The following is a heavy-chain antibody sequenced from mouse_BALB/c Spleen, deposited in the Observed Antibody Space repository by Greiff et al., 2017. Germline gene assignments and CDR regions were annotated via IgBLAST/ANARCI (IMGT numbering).Heavy chain of an antibody. D-gene: IGHD1-1*01. CDR3: ARASLYYYGSSYDWYFDV. CDR1: GFTFSSYA. J-gene: IGHJ1*01. CDR2: ISSGGST. V-gene: IGHV5-6-5*01. Sequence: EVQGVESGGGLVKPGGSLKLSCAASGFTFSSYAMSWVRQTPEKRLEWVASISSGGSTYYPDSVKGRFTISRDNARNILYLQMSSLRSEDTAMYYCARASLYYYGSSYDWYFDVWGAGTTVTVSS.